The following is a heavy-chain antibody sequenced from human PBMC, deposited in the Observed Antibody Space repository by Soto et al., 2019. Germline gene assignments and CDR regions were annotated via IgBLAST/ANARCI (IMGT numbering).Heavy chain of an antibody. CDR3: ARGGSGTYHV. CDR2: IYYRGST. J-gene: IGHJ4*02. CDR1: DDSITGGGYY. Sequence: PSETLSLTCSVSDDSITGGGYYWSWIRQHPAKGLEWIGSIYYRGSTYYNPSLRSRGTISLDPSQARLSLRLTSLTAADTATYCCARGGSGTYHVWGQGTLVTVSS. V-gene: IGHV4-31*02. D-gene: IGHD3-10*01.